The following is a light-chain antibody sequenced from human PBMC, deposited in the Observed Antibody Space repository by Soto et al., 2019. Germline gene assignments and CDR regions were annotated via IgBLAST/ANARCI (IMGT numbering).Light chain of an antibody. V-gene: IGKV3-20*01. Sequence: EIVLTQSPGTLSLSPGERAALSCRASQSVGNNYLGWYQQKPGQSPRHVIYDVSKRATGIPDRFSGTASGTDFTLTISMLEPEDFSVYYCHQYATSPLTFCGGTKADIK. CDR1: QSVGNNY. CDR2: DVS. J-gene: IGKJ4*01. CDR3: HQYATSPLT.